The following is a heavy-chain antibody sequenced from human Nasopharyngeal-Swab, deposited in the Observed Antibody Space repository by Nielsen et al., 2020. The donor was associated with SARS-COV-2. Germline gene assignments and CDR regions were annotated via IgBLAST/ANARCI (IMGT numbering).Heavy chain of an antibody. Sequence: GESLKISCTASGFTFDDYAMHWVRQAPGKGLEWVSLINGDGNSPYYGDSVKGRFTISRDNSKNSLYLQMNSLRTEDTALYYCAKDVAEVGATDYWGQGTLVTVSS. CDR3: AKDVAEVGATDY. CDR1: GFTFDDYA. CDR2: INGDGNSP. J-gene: IGHJ4*02. V-gene: IGHV3-43*02. D-gene: IGHD1-26*01.